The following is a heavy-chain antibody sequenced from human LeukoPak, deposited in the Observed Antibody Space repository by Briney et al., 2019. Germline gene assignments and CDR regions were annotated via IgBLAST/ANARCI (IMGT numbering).Heavy chain of an antibody. D-gene: IGHD1-26*01. CDR2: INHSGST. J-gene: IGHJ1*01. CDR3: ARVPRQVKATRYFQH. Sequence: SETLSLTCAAYGGSFSGYYWSRIRQPPGKGLEWIGEINHSGSTNYNPSLKSRVTISVDTSKNQFSLKLSSVTAADTAVYYCARVPRQVKATRYFQHWGQGTLVTVSS. CDR1: GGSFSGYY. V-gene: IGHV4-34*01.